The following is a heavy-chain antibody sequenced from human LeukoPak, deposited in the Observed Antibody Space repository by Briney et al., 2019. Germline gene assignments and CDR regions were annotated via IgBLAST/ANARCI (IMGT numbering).Heavy chain of an antibody. V-gene: IGHV4-4*07. J-gene: IGHJ4*02. CDR3: ARDQFSSGWYGGLDY. D-gene: IGHD6-19*01. Sequence: SETLSLTCTVSGGSISSYYWSWIRQPAGKGLELIGRIYTSGSTNYNPSLKSRVTMSVDTSKNQFSLKLSSVTAADTAVYYCARDQFSSGWYGGLDYWGQGTLVTVSS. CDR1: GGSISSYY. CDR2: IYTSGST.